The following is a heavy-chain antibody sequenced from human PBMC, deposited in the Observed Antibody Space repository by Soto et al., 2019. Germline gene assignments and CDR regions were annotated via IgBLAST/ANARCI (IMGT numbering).Heavy chain of an antibody. V-gene: IGHV1-2*02. CDR2: INPNGGAT. CDR1: GDSFNDYY. J-gene: IGHJ6*03. D-gene: IGHD5-12*01. Sequence: VQLAQSGAEVKKPGASVKVSCKTSGDSFNDYYIHWVRQAPGQGLEWMGWINPNGGATKYAQKFHGRVTVTRDTSIRTVDMELSSLRSDDTAVYYCARESGGATATLDHYYFYMDVWGKGTTVIVSS. CDR3: ARESGGATATLDHYYFYMDV.